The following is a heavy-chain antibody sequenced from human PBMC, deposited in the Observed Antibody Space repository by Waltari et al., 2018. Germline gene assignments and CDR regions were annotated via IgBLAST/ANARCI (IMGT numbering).Heavy chain of an antibody. CDR2: IDRGGSA. CDR3: ARGHRGSRPL. Sequence: EVRLVESGGDLVQPGGSLRLSCAASGFPVSSDSMNWLRQAPGKGLEWVAVIDRGGSANYTESVKGRFIVSRDNSRNTLYLQMNGLRADDTAIYYWARGHRGSRPLWGQGTLVTVSS. V-gene: IGHV3-53*01. J-gene: IGHJ4*02. D-gene: IGHD3-10*01. CDR1: GFPVSSDS.